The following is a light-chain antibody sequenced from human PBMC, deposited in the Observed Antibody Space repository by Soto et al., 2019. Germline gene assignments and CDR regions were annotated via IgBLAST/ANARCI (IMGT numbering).Light chain of an antibody. J-gene: IGKJ5*01. CDR2: DAS. CDR3: QQRNNWPPIT. CDR1: QSVSSY. Sequence: EIVLTQSPATPSLSPGERATLSCRASQSVSSYLVCYQQKPGQAPRLLIYDASNRATGIPARFSGSGSGTDFTLTISSLEPEDFAVYYCQQRNNWPPITFGQGTRLEIK. V-gene: IGKV3-11*01.